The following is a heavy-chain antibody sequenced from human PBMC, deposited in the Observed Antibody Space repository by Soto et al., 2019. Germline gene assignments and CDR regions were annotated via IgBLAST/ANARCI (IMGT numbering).Heavy chain of an antibody. CDR2: MNGDRDNT. Sequence: QVHLEQSGTEVKSPGASVKVSCKASGYNFVSYDINWVRQAAGQGLEWMGWMNGDRDNTGCAQKFPGRLTMTKDTSRDTAYMELSGLTSEDTAVYYCARRTIAHWYFDLWGRGTLVTVSS. CDR3: ARRTIAHWYFDL. CDR1: GYNFVSYD. D-gene: IGHD2-2*01. V-gene: IGHV1-8*01. J-gene: IGHJ2*01.